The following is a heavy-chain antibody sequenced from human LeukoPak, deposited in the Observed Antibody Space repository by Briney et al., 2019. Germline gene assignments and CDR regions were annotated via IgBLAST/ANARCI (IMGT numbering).Heavy chain of an antibody. CDR3: ARDMVRGVSYYYYMDV. CDR1: GYTFTGYY. Sequence: ASVKVSCKASGYTFTGYYMHWVRQAPGQGLEWMGWINTNTGNPTYAQGFTGRFVFSLDTSVSTAYLQISSLKAEDTAVYYCARDMVRGVSYYYYMDVWGKGTTVTVSS. V-gene: IGHV7-4-1*02. CDR2: INTNTGNP. D-gene: IGHD3-10*01. J-gene: IGHJ6*03.